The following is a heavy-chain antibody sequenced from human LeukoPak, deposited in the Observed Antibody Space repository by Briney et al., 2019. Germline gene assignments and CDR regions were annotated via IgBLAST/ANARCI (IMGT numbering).Heavy chain of an antibody. D-gene: IGHD3-10*01. CDR3: VKEHVDRAFTRSFEI. CDR2: ISDTRT. V-gene: IGHV3-23*01. Sequence: GGSLRLSCAASGFTFSTNPMRWVRQAPGKGLEWVSAISDTRTYYADAVKGRFTISRDNSKNTVFLQMNSLRAEDTAVYYCVKEHVDRAFTRSFEIWGQGTVVTVSS. J-gene: IGHJ3*02. CDR1: GFTFSTNP.